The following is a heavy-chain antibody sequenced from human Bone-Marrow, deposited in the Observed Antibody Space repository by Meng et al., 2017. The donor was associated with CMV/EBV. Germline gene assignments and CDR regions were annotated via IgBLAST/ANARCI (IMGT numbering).Heavy chain of an antibody. D-gene: IGHD2-2*01. Sequence: SETLSLTCAVYGGSFSGYYWSWIRQPPGKGLEWIGEINHSGSTNYNPSLKSRVTISVDTSKNQFSLKLSSVTAADTAVYYCARGVRIVVVPAAPGGSWFDPWGQGTLVTASS. CDR1: GGSFSGYY. CDR3: ARGVRIVVVPAAPGGSWFDP. V-gene: IGHV4-34*01. CDR2: INHSGST. J-gene: IGHJ5*02.